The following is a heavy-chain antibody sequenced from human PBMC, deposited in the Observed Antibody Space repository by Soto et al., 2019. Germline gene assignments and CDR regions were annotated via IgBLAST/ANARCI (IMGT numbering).Heavy chain of an antibody. CDR3: TTDTHYFDSSAFDI. D-gene: IGHD3-22*01. Sequence: GGSLRLSCAASGFTFSNAWMSWVRQAPGKGLEWVGRIKSKTDGGTTDYAAPVKGRFTISRDDSKNTLYLQMNSLKTEDTAVYYCTTDTHYFDSSAFDIWGQGTMVTVSS. V-gene: IGHV3-15*01. CDR1: GFTFSNAW. CDR2: IKSKTDGGTT. J-gene: IGHJ3*02.